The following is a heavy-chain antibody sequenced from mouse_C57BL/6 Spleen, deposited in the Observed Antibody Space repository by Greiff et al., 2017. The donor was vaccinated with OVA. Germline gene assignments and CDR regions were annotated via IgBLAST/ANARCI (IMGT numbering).Heavy chain of an antibody. CDR2: ISDGGSYT. CDR1: GFTFSSYA. J-gene: IGHJ2*01. Sequence: EVKLVESGGGLVKPGGSLKLSCAASGFTFSSYAMSWVRQTPEKRLEWVATISDGGSYTNYTDNVKGRFTISRDNAKNNLYLQMSHLTSEDTAMYYCARDQGNYYGSSGDYFDYWGQGTTLTVSS. V-gene: IGHV5-4*01. CDR3: ARDQGNYYGSSGDYFDY. D-gene: IGHD1-1*01.